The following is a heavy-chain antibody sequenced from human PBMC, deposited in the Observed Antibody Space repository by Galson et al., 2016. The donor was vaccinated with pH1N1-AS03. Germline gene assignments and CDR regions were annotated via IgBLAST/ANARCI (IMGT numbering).Heavy chain of an antibody. V-gene: IGHV3-7*01. Sequence: SLRLSCAASGFTFSRFWMNWVRQAPGKGLEWVANINHDGSGRYYVDSARGRFTISRDNAKNSVYLQMNSLRAEDTAVYFCVRNDYEDVDLEGFYFDYWGQGTLVTVSS. CDR2: INHDGSGR. CDR3: VRNDYEDVDLEGFYFDY. J-gene: IGHJ4*02. CDR1: GFTFSRFW. D-gene: IGHD4/OR15-4a*01.